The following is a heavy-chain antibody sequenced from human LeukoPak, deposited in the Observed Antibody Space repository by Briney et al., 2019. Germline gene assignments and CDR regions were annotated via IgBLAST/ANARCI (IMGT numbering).Heavy chain of an antibody. CDR2: IYYSGST. J-gene: IGHJ5*02. V-gene: IGHV4-59*01. D-gene: IGHD3-22*01. CDR3: ARGNYYDPDWFDP. CDR1: GGSISSYY. Sequence: SETLSLTCTVSGGSISSYYWSWLRQPPGKGLEWIGYIYYSGSTNYNPSLKRRVTISVDTSKNQFSLKLSSVTAADTAVYYCARGNYYDPDWFDPWGQGTLVTVSS.